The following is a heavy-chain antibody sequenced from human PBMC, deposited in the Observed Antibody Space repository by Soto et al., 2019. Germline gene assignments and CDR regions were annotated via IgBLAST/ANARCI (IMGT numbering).Heavy chain of an antibody. CDR3: AKDQGSSWYEIDC. CDR1: GFTFSNYA. J-gene: IGHJ4*02. Sequence: EVQLLESGGGLVQPGGSLRLSCAASGFTFSNYAVTWVRQAPGKGLEWVSTISGSGGSTYYADSVKGRFTISRDNSKNTLYLQMNRLRAEDTAVYYCAKDQGSSWYEIDCWGQGTLVTVSS. V-gene: IGHV3-23*01. CDR2: ISGSGGST. D-gene: IGHD6-13*01.